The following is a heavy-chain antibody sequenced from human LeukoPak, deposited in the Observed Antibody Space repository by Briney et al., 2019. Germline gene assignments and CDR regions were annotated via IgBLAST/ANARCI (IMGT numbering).Heavy chain of an antibody. Sequence: PGGSLRLSCAASGFTVSSNYMSWVRQASGKGLEWVSVIYSGGSTYYADSVKGRFTISRDNSKNTLYLQMNSLRAEDTAVYYCAREMVSYGSGSLYTYYYYGMDVWGQGTTVTVSS. J-gene: IGHJ6*02. V-gene: IGHV3-53*01. CDR1: GFTVSSNY. CDR2: IYSGGST. CDR3: AREMVSYGSGSLYTYYYYGMDV. D-gene: IGHD3-10*01.